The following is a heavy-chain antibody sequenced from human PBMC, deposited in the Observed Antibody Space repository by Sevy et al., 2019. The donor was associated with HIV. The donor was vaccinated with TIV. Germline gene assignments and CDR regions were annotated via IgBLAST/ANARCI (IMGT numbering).Heavy chain of an antibody. Sequence: SETLSLTCAVSGASISITNWWSWVRQSPGKGLEWVGEIYHSGRTNYNPSLKSRVTISVDKSSNQFSLKLTSVTAADTAVYYCAKDLDDYGDQRGAFDIWGQGTTVTVSS. CDR2: IYHSGRT. V-gene: IGHV4-4*02. D-gene: IGHD4-17*01. CDR1: GASISITNW. CDR3: AKDLDDYGDQRGAFDI. J-gene: IGHJ3*02.